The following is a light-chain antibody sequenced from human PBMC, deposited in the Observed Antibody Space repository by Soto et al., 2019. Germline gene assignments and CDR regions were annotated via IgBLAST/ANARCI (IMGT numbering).Light chain of an antibody. CDR1: QSVSSY. CDR2: DAS. V-gene: IGKV3-11*01. Sequence: EIVLTQSPATLSLSPGERATLSCRASQSVSSYLAWYQQKPGQAPRLLIYDASNRATGIPARFSGSGSGTDFTLTISRLEPEYFAVYYCQQRSNWTFGGGTKVEIK. CDR3: QQRSNWT. J-gene: IGKJ4*01.